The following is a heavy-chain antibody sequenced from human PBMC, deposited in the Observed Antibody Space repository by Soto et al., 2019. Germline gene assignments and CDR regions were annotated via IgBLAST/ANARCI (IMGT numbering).Heavy chain of an antibody. CDR2: ITSSRSNTI. CDR1: GFTFSSYS. Sequence: PGGSLRLSCAASGFTFSSYSMNWVRQAPGKGLEWISYITSSRSNTIYYADSVKGRFTISRDNAKNSLYLQMNSLRDEDTAVYYCARRQAYYYGMDVSGQGTTVTVSS. V-gene: IGHV3-48*02. J-gene: IGHJ6*02. CDR3: ARRQAYYYGMDV.